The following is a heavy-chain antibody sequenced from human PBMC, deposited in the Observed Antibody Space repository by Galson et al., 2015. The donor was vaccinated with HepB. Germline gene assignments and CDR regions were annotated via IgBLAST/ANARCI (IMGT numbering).Heavy chain of an antibody. Sequence: SLRLSCAASGFTFSSYGMHWVRQAPGKGLEWVAVISYDGSYKYYADSVKGRFTISRDISKNTLYLQMNSLRAEDTAVYYCAKDSYDSSVYYSGMDVWGQGTTVTASS. CDR1: GFTFSSYG. D-gene: IGHD6-6*01. CDR2: ISYDGSYK. J-gene: IGHJ6*02. CDR3: AKDSYDSSVYYSGMDV. V-gene: IGHV3-30*18.